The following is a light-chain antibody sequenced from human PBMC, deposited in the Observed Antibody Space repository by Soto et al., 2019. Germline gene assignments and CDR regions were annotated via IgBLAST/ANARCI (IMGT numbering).Light chain of an antibody. CDR3: QQSRGTSLP. V-gene: IGKV1-39*01. Sequence: DIQMPQSPSSLSASVGDRVTITFRASQSISDYLKWYQQKPGQAPNLRIYASSILQSGVPSSFSGSGSVTDFALTITSLQPEDFSTYYSQQSRGTSLPLGGGTKVDLK. CDR1: QSISDY. CDR2: ASS. J-gene: IGKJ4*01.